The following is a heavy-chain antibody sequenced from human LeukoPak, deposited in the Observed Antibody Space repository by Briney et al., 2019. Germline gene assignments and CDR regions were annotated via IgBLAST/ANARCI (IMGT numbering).Heavy chain of an antibody. CDR1: GGSISSYY. CDR3: ARDSSGWRLDY. V-gene: IGHV4-59*01. D-gene: IGHD6-19*01. J-gene: IGHJ4*02. Sequence: SETLSLTCTVSGGSISSYYWSWIRQPPGKGLEWIGYIYYSGRTNYNPSLKSRVTISVDTSKNQFSLKLSSVTAADTAVYYCARDSSGWRLDYWGQGTLVTVSS. CDR2: IYYSGRT.